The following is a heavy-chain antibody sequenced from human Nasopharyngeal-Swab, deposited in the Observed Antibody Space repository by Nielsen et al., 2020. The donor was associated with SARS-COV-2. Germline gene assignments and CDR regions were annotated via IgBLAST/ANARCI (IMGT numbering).Heavy chain of an antibody. V-gene: IGHV3-7*01. CDR2: IKQDGSEK. CDR1: GFTFSSYW. CDR3: ARDSYYDILTGRDYYYYYGMDV. J-gene: IGHJ6*02. D-gene: IGHD3-9*01. Sequence: GESLKISCAASGFTFSSYWMSWVRQAPGNGLEWVANIKQDGSEKYYVDSVKGRFTISRDNAKNSLYLQMNSLRAEDTAVYYCARDSYYDILTGRDYYYYYGMDVWGQGTTVTVSS.